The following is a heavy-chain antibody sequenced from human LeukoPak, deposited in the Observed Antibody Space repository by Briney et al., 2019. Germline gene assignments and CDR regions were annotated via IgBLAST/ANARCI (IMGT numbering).Heavy chain of an antibody. CDR1: GFTFSSYA. CDR3: AKARGATYGTYYFDY. D-gene: IGHD4/OR15-4a*01. CDR2: SGSGGNT. V-gene: IGHV3-23*01. J-gene: IGHJ4*02. Sequence: GGSLRLSCAASGFTFSSYAMNWVRQAPGKGLEWVSISGSGGNTYYADSVKGRFTISRDNSKNTLYLQMNSLRAEDTAVYYCAKARGATYGTYYFDYWGQGTLVTVSS.